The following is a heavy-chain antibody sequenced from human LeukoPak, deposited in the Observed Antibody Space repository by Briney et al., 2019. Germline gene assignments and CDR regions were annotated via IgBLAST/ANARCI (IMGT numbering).Heavy chain of an antibody. V-gene: IGHV1-18*01. D-gene: IGHD2-2*01. CDR3: ARGLGMDCSSTSCYLPDY. CDR2: ISAYNGNT. J-gene: IGHJ4*02. Sequence: ASVKVSCKASGYTFTSYGISWVRQAPGQGLEWMGWISAYNGNTNYAQKLQGRVTMTTDTSTSTAYMELRSLRSDDTAAYYCARGLGMDCSSTSCYLPDYWGQGTLVTVSS. CDR1: GYTFTSYG.